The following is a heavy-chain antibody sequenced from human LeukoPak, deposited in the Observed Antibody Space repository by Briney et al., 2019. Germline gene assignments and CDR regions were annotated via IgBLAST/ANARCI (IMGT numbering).Heavy chain of an antibody. CDR3: ARGGYYGSGNDFRFDP. CDR1: GGSINSYY. Sequence: SETLSLTCTVSGGSINSYYWSWIRQPPGRGLECIGYIHYTGSTNYNPSLKSRVTISVDTSKNQFSLKLSSVTAADTAIYYCARGGYYGSGNDFRFDPWGQGTLVTVSS. V-gene: IGHV4-59*01. CDR2: IHYTGST. D-gene: IGHD3-10*01. J-gene: IGHJ5*02.